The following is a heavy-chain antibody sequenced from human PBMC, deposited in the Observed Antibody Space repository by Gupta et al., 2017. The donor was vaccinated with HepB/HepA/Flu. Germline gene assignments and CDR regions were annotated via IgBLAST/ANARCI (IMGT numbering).Heavy chain of an antibody. D-gene: IGHD3-3*01. Sequence: QVTLRESGPALVKPTQTLTLTCTFSGFSLSTSGMCVSWIRQPPGKALEWLARIDWDDDKYYSTSLKTRLTISKDTSKNQVVLTMTNMDPVDTATYYCARTPRYDFWSGYYESDYYYGMDVWGQGTTVTVSS. J-gene: IGHJ6*02. V-gene: IGHV2-70*15. CDR1: GFSLSTSGMC. CDR3: ARTPRYDFWSGYYESDYYYGMDV. CDR2: IDWDDDK.